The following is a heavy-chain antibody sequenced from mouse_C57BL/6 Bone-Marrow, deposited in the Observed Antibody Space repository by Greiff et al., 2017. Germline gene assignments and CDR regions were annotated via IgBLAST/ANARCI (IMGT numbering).Heavy chain of an antibody. Sequence: VQLQQPGAELVRPGTSVKLSCKASGYTFTSYWMHWVKQRPGQGLEWIGVIDPSDSYTNYNQKFKGKATLTVDTSSSTAYMQLSSLTSEDSAVYYCASIYYDYDGGFAYWGQGTLVTVSA. CDR3: ASIYYDYDGGFAY. CDR1: GYTFTSYW. V-gene: IGHV1-59*01. J-gene: IGHJ3*01. D-gene: IGHD2-4*01. CDR2: IDPSDSYT.